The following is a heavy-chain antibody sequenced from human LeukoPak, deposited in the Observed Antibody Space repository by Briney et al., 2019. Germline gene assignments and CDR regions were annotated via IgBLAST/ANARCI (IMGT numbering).Heavy chain of an antibody. CDR1: GYTFTNYA. D-gene: IGHD3-22*01. V-gene: IGHV7-4-1*02. Sequence: GASVKVSCKASGYTFTNYAMNWVRQAPGQGLEWMGWINTDTGNPTYAQGFTGRFVFSLDTSVSTAYLQISSLKAGDTAVYYCARAAHDSGGYLRYYFDYWGQGTLVTVSS. CDR3: ARAAHDSGGYLRYYFDY. J-gene: IGHJ4*02. CDR2: INTDTGNP.